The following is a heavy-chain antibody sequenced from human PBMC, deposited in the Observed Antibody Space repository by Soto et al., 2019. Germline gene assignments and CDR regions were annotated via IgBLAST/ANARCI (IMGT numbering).Heavy chain of an antibody. CDR2: IFYDGYT. D-gene: IGHD6-13*01. CDR3: ARLQAAVPHY. Sequence: LSLTCTVSGDSISGSPYFWGWIRQPPGKRLEWIGSIFYDGYTLYTPSLRSRVTISVDTSKNQFSLKLASVAAADTATYFCARLQAAVPHYWGQGTLVTVSS. CDR1: GDSISGSPYF. J-gene: IGHJ4*02. V-gene: IGHV4-39*01.